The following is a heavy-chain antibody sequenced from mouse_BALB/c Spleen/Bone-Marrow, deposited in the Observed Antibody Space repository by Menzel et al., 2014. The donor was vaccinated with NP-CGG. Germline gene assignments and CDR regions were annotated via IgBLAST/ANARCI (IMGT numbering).Heavy chain of an antibody. CDR1: GITFXNFG. J-gene: IGHJ4*01. Sequence: EVKLMESGGGLVQPGGSRKLSCAASGITFXNFGMHWVRQAPEKGLEWVAYISSGSSTIYYADTLKGRFTISRDNPKNTLFLQMTSLRSEDTAMYYCARIGRARGYAMDYWGQGTSVTVSS. CDR2: ISSGSSTI. V-gene: IGHV5-17*02. D-gene: IGHD3-3*01. CDR3: ARIGRARGYAMDY.